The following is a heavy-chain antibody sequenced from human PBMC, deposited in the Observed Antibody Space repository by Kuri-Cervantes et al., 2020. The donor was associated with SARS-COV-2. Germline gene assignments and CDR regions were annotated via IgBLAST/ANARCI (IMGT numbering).Heavy chain of an antibody. CDR3: ARLSITIFGALTAPFDS. D-gene: IGHD3-3*01. Sequence: GGSLRPSRKGSGYSFTSYWIAWVRQMPGKVLECMGIIYPGDSDTTYRPSFQGQITISADKSISTAYLQWSSLKASDTAIYYCARLSITIFGALTAPFDSWGQGTLVTVSS. CDR2: IYPGDSDT. J-gene: IGHJ5*01. V-gene: IGHV5-51*01. CDR1: GYSFTSYW.